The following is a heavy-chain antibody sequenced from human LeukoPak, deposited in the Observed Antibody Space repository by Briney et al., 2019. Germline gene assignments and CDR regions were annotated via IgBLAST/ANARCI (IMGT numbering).Heavy chain of an antibody. CDR1: GYTFSNYY. CDR3: ARHQGRD. Sequence: ASVTVSCKTSGYTFSNYYMHWVRQAPGQGLEWMGIINPSGGTTSYAQKFQGRVTLTRDTSSSTVYMELSSLTSEDTAVYYCARHQGRDWGQGTLVTVSS. J-gene: IGHJ4*02. CDR2: INPSGGTT. V-gene: IGHV1-46*01.